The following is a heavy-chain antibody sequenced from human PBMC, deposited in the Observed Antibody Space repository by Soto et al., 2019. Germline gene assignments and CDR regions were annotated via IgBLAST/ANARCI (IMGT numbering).Heavy chain of an antibody. CDR2: IIPIFGTA. V-gene: IGHV1-69*06. D-gene: IGHD3-3*01. J-gene: IGHJ5*02. CDR3: ARVAPQYYDFWSGYYSGWFDP. CDR1: GGTFSSYA. Sequence: SVKVSCKASGGTFSSYAISWVRQAPGQGXEWMGGIIPIFGTANYAQKFQGRVTITADKSTSTAYMELSSLRSEDTAVYYCARVAPQYYDFWSGYYSGWFDPWGQGTLVTVSS.